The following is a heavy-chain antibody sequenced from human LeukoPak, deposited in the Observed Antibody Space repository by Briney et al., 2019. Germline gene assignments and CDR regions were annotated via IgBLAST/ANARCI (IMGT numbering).Heavy chain of an antibody. CDR1: GFTFSSYA. V-gene: IGHV3-23*01. J-gene: IGHJ5*02. Sequence: GGSLRLSCAASGFTFSSYAMSWVRQAPGKGLEWVSAISGSGGSTYYADSAKGRFTISRDNSKNTLYLQMNSLRAEDTAVYYCAEGSVVVVPAALNWFDPWGQGTLVTVSS. CDR2: ISGSGGST. D-gene: IGHD2-2*01. CDR3: AEGSVVVVPAALNWFDP.